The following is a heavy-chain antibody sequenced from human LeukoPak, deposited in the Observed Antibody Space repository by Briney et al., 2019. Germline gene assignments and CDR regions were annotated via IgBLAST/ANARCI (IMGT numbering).Heavy chain of an antibody. Sequence: GGSLRLSCAASGFTLSSYWMSWVRQAPGKGLEGVANIKQYGSEKYYVDSVTGRFTISRETHKNSMYLQMNRMRAEDTAVYYCARDLVRYYFDSWGQGTLVTVSS. V-gene: IGHV3-7*01. J-gene: IGHJ4*02. D-gene: IGHD3-16*01. CDR3: ARDLVRYYFDS. CDR1: GFTLSSYW. CDR2: IKQYGSEK.